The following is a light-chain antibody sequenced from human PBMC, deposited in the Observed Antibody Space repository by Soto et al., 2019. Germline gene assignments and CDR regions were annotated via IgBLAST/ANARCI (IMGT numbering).Light chain of an antibody. CDR2: AAS. V-gene: IGKV1-27*01. CDR3: QKYNTAPQT. J-gene: IGKJ1*01. Sequence: DIQMTQSPSSLSASVGDRVTITCRASQGISNFLAWYQQKPGKVPELLIYAASTLQSGVPSRFSGSGFWTDFTLTISSLQPEDIATYYCQKYNTAPQTFGQGTKVEIK. CDR1: QGISNF.